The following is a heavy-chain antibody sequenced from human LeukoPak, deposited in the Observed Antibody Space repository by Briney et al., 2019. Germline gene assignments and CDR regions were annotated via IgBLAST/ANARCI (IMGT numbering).Heavy chain of an antibody. CDR2: ISASGGST. J-gene: IGHJ4*02. V-gene: IGHV3-23*01. Sequence: GGSLRLSCAASGFSFSSYGMIWLSPAPGKGLEWVSSISASGGSTYYADSVKGRFTISRDNSKNTLYLQMNSLRAEDTAVYYCAKENRAAHPYYFDHWGQGILVIVS. D-gene: IGHD6-13*01. CDR1: GFSFSSYG. CDR3: AKENRAAHPYYFDH.